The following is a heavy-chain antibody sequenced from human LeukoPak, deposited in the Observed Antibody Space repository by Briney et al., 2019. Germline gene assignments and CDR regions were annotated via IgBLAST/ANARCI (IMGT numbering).Heavy chain of an antibody. CDR1: GFTFSNYW. V-gene: IGHV3-7*01. CDR3: ARDRQIAY. Sequence: GGSLRLSCAASGFTFSNYWLTWVRQAPGQGLEWVANIKQDGSEKHYVDSVKGRFTISRDNAQNSLYLQLNSLRAEDTAVYYCARDRQIAYWGQGTLVTVSS. J-gene: IGHJ4*02. CDR2: IKQDGSEK.